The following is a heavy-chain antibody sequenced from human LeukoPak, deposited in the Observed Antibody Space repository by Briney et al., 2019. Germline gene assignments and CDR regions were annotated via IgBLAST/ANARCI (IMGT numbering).Heavy chain of an antibody. CDR2: IYNSGNT. CDR1: GDSTTRNY. J-gene: IGHJ4*02. CDR3: ARGSFDSSGYYVFDY. Sequence: SETLSLTCTVSGDSTTRNYWSWIRQPAGKGLEWIGRIYNSGNTNYSPSLESRVTMSTDTSKNQFSLKLTSVTAADTAVYYCARGSFDSSGYYVFDYWGQGTLVTVSS. V-gene: IGHV4-4*07. D-gene: IGHD3-22*01.